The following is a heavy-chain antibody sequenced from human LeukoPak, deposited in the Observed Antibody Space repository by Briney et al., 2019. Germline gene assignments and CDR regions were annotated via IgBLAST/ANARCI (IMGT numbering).Heavy chain of an antibody. CDR1: GFTFSTYG. CDR2: IRSDGSDK. V-gene: IGHV3-30*02. J-gene: IGHJ4*02. Sequence: GGSPRLSCAASGFTFSTYGMHWVRQAPGNGLEWVAFIRSDGSDKYHADSVKGRFTISRDNSKNTLYLQMNSLRTEDTAVYYCANEWLHVSGSYKANNWGQGTLVTVSS. CDR3: ANEWLHVSGSYKANN. D-gene: IGHD3-10*01.